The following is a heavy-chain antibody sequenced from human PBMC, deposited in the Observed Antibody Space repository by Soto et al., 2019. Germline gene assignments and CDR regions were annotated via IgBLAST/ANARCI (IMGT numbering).Heavy chain of an antibody. V-gene: IGHV4-39*01. CDR1: GASIRNSNYF. CDR3: ARPILTAYYKGLGLRPFDM. CDR2: IFYTGGT. D-gene: IGHD3-9*01. Sequence: PSETLSLTGVVSGASIRNSNYFWGWIRQAPGRGLEWIGSIFYTGGTHYNPSLKSRVTISVDTTKNQFSLNLTSVTAADTAVYYCARPILTAYYKGLGLRPFDMWGQGTMVTVSS. J-gene: IGHJ3*02.